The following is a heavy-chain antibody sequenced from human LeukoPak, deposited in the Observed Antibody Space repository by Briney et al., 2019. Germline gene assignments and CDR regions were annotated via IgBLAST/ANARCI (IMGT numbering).Heavy chain of an antibody. D-gene: IGHD2-2*01. CDR2: IRYDGSNK. CDR3: AKDLPAATSFDY. CDR1: GFTFSNYG. J-gene: IGHJ4*02. V-gene: IGHV3-30*02. Sequence: GGSLRLSCAASGFTFSNYGMHWVRQAPGKGLEWVAFIRYDGSNKYYADSVKGRFTISRDNSKNTLYLQMNSLRAEDTAVYYCAKDLPAATSFDYWGQGTLVTVSS.